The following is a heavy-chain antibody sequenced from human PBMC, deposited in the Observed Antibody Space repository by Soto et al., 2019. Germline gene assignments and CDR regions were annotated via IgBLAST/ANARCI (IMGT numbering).Heavy chain of an antibody. D-gene: IGHD6-19*01. CDR1: GDSISRNTAA. Sequence: QVQLQQSGPGLVQPSQTLSLICVISGDSISRNTAAWNWIRRSPSRGLEWLGRTYYRSKWYFDYAMSLKSRITSNPDTARNKVSLQLSSVTPEATAVYYCARGAHSMEVANFDSWGQGTLVTVSS. CDR2: TYYRSKWYF. CDR3: ARGAHSMEVANFDS. V-gene: IGHV6-1*01. J-gene: IGHJ4*02.